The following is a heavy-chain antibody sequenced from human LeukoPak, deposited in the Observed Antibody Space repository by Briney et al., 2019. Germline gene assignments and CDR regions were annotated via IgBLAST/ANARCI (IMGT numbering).Heavy chain of an antibody. CDR2: ISSSSSFT. J-gene: IGHJ3*02. V-gene: IGHV3-11*05. D-gene: IGHD6-13*01. Sequence: GGSLRLSCAASGFTFSDHYMSWIRQAPGKGLEWVSYISSSSSFTNYADSVKGRFTISRDNAKTSLYLQMNSLRAEDTAVYYCARDRYSSSWFDIWGQGTKVTVSS. CDR1: GFTFSDHY. CDR3: ARDRYSSSWFDI.